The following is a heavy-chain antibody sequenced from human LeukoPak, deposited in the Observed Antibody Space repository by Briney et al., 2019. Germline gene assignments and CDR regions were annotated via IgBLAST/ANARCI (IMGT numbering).Heavy chain of an antibody. CDR2: ISSSSSYI. CDR1: GFTLSSYT. D-gene: IGHD6-19*01. Sequence: GGSLRLSCAASGFTLSSYTMKCVRQAPGKGLEWVSSISSSSSYIHYADSVKGRFTISRDSAKKSLNLQMNSMNVEDTAVYYSARAPREWQWPHFDCWGQGTLVTVSS. J-gene: IGHJ4*02. CDR3: ARAPREWQWPHFDC. V-gene: IGHV3-21*01.